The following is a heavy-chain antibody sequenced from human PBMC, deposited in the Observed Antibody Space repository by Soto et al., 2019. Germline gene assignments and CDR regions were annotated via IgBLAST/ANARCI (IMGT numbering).Heavy chain of an antibody. Sequence: QVQLVQSGAEVKKPGASVKVSCKASGYTFTSYGIRWVRQAPGQGLEWMGWISAYNGNTNYAQKLQGRVTMTTATSTSTAYRELRSLRSDDTAVYHGAGDPGFRSDYCGQGSLVTVSS. CDR3: AGDPGFRSDY. CDR2: ISAYNGNT. J-gene: IGHJ4*02. CDR1: GYTFTSYG. V-gene: IGHV1-18*01. D-gene: IGHD3-9*01.